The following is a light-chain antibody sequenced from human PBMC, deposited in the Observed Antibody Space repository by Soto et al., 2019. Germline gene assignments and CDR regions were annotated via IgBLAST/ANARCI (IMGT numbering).Light chain of an antibody. V-gene: IGKV1-27*01. CDR3: QKYDNDPLT. Sequence: DIQMTQAPSSLSASVGDRVTITCRARQDISTYLAWYQQKPGKVPKLLISAAYTLQSGVPPRFSGSGSGPDFTLTISSQQPEDVATYYCQKYDNDPLTFGGGTKVEIK. J-gene: IGKJ4*01. CDR2: AAY. CDR1: QDISTY.